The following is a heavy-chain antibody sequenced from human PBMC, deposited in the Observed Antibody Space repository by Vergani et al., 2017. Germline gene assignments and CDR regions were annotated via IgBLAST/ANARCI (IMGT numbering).Heavy chain of an antibody. CDR1: GFTFSNAW. V-gene: IGHV3-15*01. CDR2: IKSKTDGGTT. D-gene: IGHD1-20*01. CDR3: TTDLGKSITRTILVYYYDMDV. Sequence: EVQLVESGGGLVKPGGSLRLSCAASGFTFSNAWMSWVRQAPGKGLEWVGRIKSKTDGGTTDYAAPVKGRFTISRDDSKNTLYLQMNSLKTEDTAVYYCTTDLGKSITRTILVYYYDMDVWGKGTTVTVSS. J-gene: IGHJ6*03.